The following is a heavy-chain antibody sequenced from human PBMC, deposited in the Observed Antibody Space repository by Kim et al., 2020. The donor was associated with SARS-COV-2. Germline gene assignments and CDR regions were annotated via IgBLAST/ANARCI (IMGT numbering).Heavy chain of an antibody. V-gene: IGHV1-69*01. CDR3: ARVPYYYDSSGPVFDL. D-gene: IGHD3-22*01. J-gene: IGHJ2*01. Sequence: KFRGRVTITADEATSTAYMELSSLRSEDTAVYYCARVPYYYDSSGPVFDLWGRGTLVTVSS.